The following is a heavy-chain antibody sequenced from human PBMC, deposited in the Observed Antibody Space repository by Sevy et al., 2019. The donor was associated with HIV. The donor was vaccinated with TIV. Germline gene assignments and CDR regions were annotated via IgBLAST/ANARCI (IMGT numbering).Heavy chain of an antibody. J-gene: IGHJ4*02. CDR2: ISYDGSRH. CDR3: ARDAGYSTDWYPSDY. CDR1: EFMLSTYA. V-gene: IGHV3-30-3*01. Sequence: GGSLRLSCAASEFMLSTYAMHWVRQAPGKGLEWVAVISYDGSRHYYGESVKGRFTISRDNSKNTLFLQMNGLRLEDTAFYYCARDAGYSTDWYPSDYWGQGTLVTVSS. D-gene: IGHD6-19*01.